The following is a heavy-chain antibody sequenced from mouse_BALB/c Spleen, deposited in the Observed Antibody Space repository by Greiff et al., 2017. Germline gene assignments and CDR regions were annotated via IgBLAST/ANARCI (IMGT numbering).Heavy chain of an antibody. CDR3: ARKKDYGSSYFDY. Sequence: VKLQESGAELVRPGTSVKISCKASGYTFTNYWLGWVKQRPGHGLEWIGDIYPGGGYTNYNEKFKGKATLTADTSSSTAYMQLSSLTSEDSAVYFCARKKDYGSSYFDYWGQGTTLTVSS. J-gene: IGHJ2*01. V-gene: IGHV1-63*02. CDR2: IYPGGGYT. D-gene: IGHD1-1*01. CDR1: GYTFTNYW.